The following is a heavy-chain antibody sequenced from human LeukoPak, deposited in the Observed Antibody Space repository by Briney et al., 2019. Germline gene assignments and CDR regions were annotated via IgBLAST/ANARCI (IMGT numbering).Heavy chain of an antibody. CDR1: GGSISSGSYY. CDR2: IYTSGST. D-gene: IGHD6-19*01. CDR3: ARDRGYSSGWPYYYYYMDA. V-gene: IGHV4-61*02. Sequence: SETLSLTCTVSGGSISSGSYYWSWIRQPAGKGLEWIGRIYTSGSTNYNPSLKSRVTISVDTSKNQFSLKLSSVTAADTAVYYCARDRGYSSGWPYYYYYMDAWGKGTTVTVSS. J-gene: IGHJ6*03.